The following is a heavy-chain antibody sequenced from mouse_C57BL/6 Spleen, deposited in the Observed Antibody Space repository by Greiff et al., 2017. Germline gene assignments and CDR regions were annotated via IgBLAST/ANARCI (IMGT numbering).Heavy chain of an antibody. V-gene: IGHV1-26*01. CDR1: GYTFTDYY. D-gene: IGHD1-1*01. J-gene: IGHJ1*03. Sequence: EVQLQQSGPELVKPGASVKISCKASGYTFTDYYMNWVKQSHGKSLEWIGDINPNNGGTSYNQKFKGKATLTVDKSSSTAYMELRSLTSEDSAVYDCERGGPTVVARGRFDVWGTGTTVTVSS. CDR2: INPNNGGT. CDR3: ERGGPTVVARGRFDV.